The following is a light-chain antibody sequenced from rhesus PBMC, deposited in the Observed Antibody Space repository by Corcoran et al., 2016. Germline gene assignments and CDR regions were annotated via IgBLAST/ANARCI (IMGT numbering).Light chain of an antibody. V-gene: IGKV2-104*02. CDR1: QSLLHSRRKIY. CDR2: EVS. CDR3: SQGLQLPLT. Sequence: DIVMTQTPLSLPVTPGEPASISCRSSQSLLHSRRKIYLYWYLQKAGQSPQLWLYEVSKRAYGVPKRFKCSGSGTDFTLKISRVEAEVFGIYYCSQGLQLPLTFVPVTKLDIK. J-gene: IGKJ3*01.